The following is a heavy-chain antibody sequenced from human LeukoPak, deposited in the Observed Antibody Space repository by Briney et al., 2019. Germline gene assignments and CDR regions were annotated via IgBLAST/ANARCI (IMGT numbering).Heavy chain of an antibody. D-gene: IGHD2-15*01. CDR1: GGSISSGSYY. CDR3: ARGYCSGGSCPGLDYYYYMDV. J-gene: IGHJ6*03. CDR2: IYTSGST. V-gene: IGHV4-61*02. Sequence: SETLSLTCTVSGGSISSGSYYWSWIRQPAGKGLEWIGRIYTSGSTNYNPSLKSRVTISVDTSKNQFSLKLSSETAADTAVYYCARGYCSGGSCPGLDYYYYMDVWGKGTTVTVSS.